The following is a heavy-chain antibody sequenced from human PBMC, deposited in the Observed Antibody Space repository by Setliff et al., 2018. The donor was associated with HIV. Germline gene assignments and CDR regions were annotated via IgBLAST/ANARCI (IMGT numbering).Heavy chain of an antibody. V-gene: IGHV3-43*01. Sequence: PGESLKISCAASGFTFDDYSMHWIRQAPGKGLEWVSLISWDGSSTFYADSVKGRFTISRDNSKNSLYLQMNNLRTEDTAFYYCANFGYNYEKDLWGRGTLVTVSS. CDR2: ISWDGSST. CDR1: GFTFDDYS. D-gene: IGHD3-16*01. CDR3: ANFGYNYEKDL. J-gene: IGHJ2*01.